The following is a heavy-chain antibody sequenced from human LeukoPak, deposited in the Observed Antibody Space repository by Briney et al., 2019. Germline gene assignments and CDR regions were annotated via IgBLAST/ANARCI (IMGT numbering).Heavy chain of an antibody. Sequence: QPGGSPRLSCAASGFTFNSYSMNWVRQAPGKGLEWVSYISIVSNTIYYADSVKGRFTISRDGAKNSLYLQMDSLRAEDTAVYYCARGSDGGWYGMFDYWGQGTLVTVSS. CDR1: GFTFNSYS. D-gene: IGHD6-19*01. V-gene: IGHV3-48*04. CDR3: ARGSDGGWYGMFDY. CDR2: ISIVSNTI. J-gene: IGHJ4*02.